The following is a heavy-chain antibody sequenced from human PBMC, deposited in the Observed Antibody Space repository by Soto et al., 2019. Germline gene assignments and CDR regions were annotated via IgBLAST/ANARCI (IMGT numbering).Heavy chain of an antibody. V-gene: IGHV3-48*02. CDR2: ISSSSSTI. CDR3: ARYLDLPYYYYYGMDV. J-gene: IGHJ6*02. Sequence: PVGSLRLSCAASGFTFSSYSMNWVRQAPGKGLEWVSYISSSSSTIYYADSVKGRFTISRDNAKNSLYLQMNSLRDEDTAVYYCARYLDLPYYYYYGMDVWGQGTTVTVSS. CDR1: GFTFSSYS.